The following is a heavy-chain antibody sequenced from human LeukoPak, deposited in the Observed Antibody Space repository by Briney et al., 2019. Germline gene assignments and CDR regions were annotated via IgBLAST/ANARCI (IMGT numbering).Heavy chain of an antibody. CDR1: GFTINNYA. CDR2: INWNGGST. Sequence: PGGSLRLSCAASGFTINNYAMSWVRQAPGKGLEWVSGINWNGGSTGYADSVKGRFTISRDNAKNSLYLQMNSLRAEDTALYYCARVRKWELPKYYHYYYYMDVWGKGTTVTVSS. CDR3: ARVRKWELPKYYHYYYYMDV. V-gene: IGHV3-20*04. J-gene: IGHJ6*03. D-gene: IGHD1-26*01.